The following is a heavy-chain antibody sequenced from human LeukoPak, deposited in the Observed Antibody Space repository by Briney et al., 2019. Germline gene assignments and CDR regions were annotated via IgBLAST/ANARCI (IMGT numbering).Heavy chain of an antibody. CDR1: GFTFSDYY. D-gene: IGHD6-19*01. J-gene: IGHJ6*03. CDR3: ARVKSSSGWHALGVYMDV. Sequence: PGGSLRLSCAASGFTFSDYYMSWIRQAPGKGVGWVSYISSSGSTIYYADSVKGRFTISRDNAKNSLHLQMNSLRAEDTAVYYCARVKSSSGWHALGVYMDVWGKGTTVTVSS. CDR2: ISSSGSTI. V-gene: IGHV3-11*01.